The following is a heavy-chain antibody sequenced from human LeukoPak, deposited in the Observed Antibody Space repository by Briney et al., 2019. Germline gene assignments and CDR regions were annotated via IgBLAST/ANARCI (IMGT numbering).Heavy chain of an antibody. CDR2: IYHSGNT. V-gene: IGHV4-31*03. Sequence: SETLSLTCTVSGGSISSGGYYWTWIRQHPGEGLEWIGYIYHSGNTYYNPSLKSRIVISVDTSKNQFSLKVTSVTAADTAVYYCARVRKLPLEWDLTDYWGQGTLVTVSS. J-gene: IGHJ4*02. D-gene: IGHD4-23*01. CDR1: GGSISSGGYY. CDR3: ARVRKLPLEWDLTDY.